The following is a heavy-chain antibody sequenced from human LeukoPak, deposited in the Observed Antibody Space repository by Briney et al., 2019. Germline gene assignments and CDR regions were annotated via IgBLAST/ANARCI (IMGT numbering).Heavy chain of an antibody. CDR3: ASYCSGGSCPDY. CDR2: IIPILGIA. Sequence: ASVKVSCKASGGTFSSYAISWVRQAPGQGLEWMGRIIPILGIANYAQKFQGRVTITADKSTSTAYMELSSLRSEDTAVYYCASYCSGGSCPDYWGQGTLVTVSS. D-gene: IGHD2-15*01. V-gene: IGHV1-69*04. CDR1: GGTFSSYA. J-gene: IGHJ4*02.